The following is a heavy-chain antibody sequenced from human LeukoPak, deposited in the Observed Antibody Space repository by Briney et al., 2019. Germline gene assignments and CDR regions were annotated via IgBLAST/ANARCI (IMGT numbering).Heavy chain of an antibody. CDR1: GGSISSYY. D-gene: IGHD1-26*01. V-gene: IGHV4-59*01. CDR3: ARVNSGSYLGYFDY. J-gene: IGHJ4*02. Sequence: SETLSPTCTVSGGSISSYYWSWIRQPPGKGLEWIGYIYYSGSTNYNPSLKSRVTISVDTSKNQFSLKLSSVTAADTAVYYCARVNSGSYLGYFDYWGQGTLVTVSS. CDR2: IYYSGST.